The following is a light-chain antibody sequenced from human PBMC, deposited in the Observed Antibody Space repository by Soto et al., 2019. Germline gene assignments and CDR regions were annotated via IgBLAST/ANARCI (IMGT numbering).Light chain of an antibody. CDR2: DAS. CDR3: QPRSNWPLT. V-gene: IGKV3-11*01. CDR1: QSVNNY. Sequence: EIVLTQSPDTLSLSPGERATLSCRASQSVNNYLAWYQQKPGQAPRLLIYDASNRATGIPTRFSGSGSGTDFTLTISSLEPEDFAVYYCQPRSNWPLTFGGRTKVDIK. J-gene: IGKJ4*01.